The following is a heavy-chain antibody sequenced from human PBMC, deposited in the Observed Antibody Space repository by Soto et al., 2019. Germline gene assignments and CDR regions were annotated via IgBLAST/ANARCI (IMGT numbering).Heavy chain of an antibody. J-gene: IGHJ6*02. CDR1: GFTFSNYG. D-gene: IGHD6-13*01. V-gene: IGHV3-33*01. CDR2: IWYDGSNK. Sequence: QVQLVESGGGVVQPGRSLRLSCAASGFTFSNYGMHWVRQAPGKGLEWVAVIWYDGSNKYYADSVKGRFTISRDNAKNTLYLQMNSLRAEDTAVYYCAREVAADYGMDVWGQGTTVTVSS. CDR3: AREVAADYGMDV.